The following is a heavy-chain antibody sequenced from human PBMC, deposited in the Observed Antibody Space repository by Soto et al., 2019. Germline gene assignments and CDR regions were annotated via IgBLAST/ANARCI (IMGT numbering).Heavy chain of an antibody. V-gene: IGHV5-10-1*01. CDR3: AIQQSPSITIFGVVDGGMDV. CDR1: GYSFTSYW. D-gene: IGHD3-3*01. CDR2: IDPSDSYT. Sequence: PGESLKISCKGSGYSFTSYWISWVRQMPGKGLEWMGRIDPSDSYTNYSPSFQGHVTISADKSISTAYLKWSSLKASDTAMYYCAIQQSPSITIFGVVDGGMDVWGQGTTVTVSS. J-gene: IGHJ6*02.